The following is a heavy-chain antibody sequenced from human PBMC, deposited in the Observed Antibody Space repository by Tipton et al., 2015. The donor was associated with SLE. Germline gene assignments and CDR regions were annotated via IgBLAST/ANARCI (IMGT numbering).Heavy chain of an antibody. CDR3: ARALGSSAPFNS. J-gene: IGHJ5*02. Sequence: TLSLTCNVSGGYMSNYYWSWIRQPPGKGLEWIGYIYSRGSTTYNPSLKSRVTISVDTSKNQFSLKLSSVTAADTGVYYCARALGSSAPFNSWGQGILVTVSS. CDR2: IYSRGST. V-gene: IGHV4-4*08. D-gene: IGHD6-6*01. CDR1: GGYMSNYY.